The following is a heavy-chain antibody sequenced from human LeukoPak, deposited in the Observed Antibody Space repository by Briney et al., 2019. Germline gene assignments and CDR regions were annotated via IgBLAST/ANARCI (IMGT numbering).Heavy chain of an antibody. CDR1: GFTFSSYG. D-gene: IGHD2-21*02. CDR2: ISYDGSNK. V-gene: IGHV3-30*18. J-gene: IGHJ5*02. CDR3: AKDKCGGDCYSWDNWFDP. Sequence: GGSLRLSCAASGFTFSSYGMHWVRQAPGKGLEWVAVISYDGSNKYYADSVKGRFTISRDNSKNTLYLQMNSLSAEDTAVYYCAKDKCGGDCYSWDNWFDPWGQGTLVTVSS.